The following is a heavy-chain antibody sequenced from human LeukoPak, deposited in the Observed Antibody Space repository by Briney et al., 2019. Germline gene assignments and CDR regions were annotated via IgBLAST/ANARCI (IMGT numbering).Heavy chain of an antibody. CDR3: AKQLGYCSDGSCYFPY. CDR1: GFTFSNSA. D-gene: IGHD2-15*01. CDR2: FSNNGGYT. J-gene: IGHJ4*02. V-gene: IGHV3-23*01. Sequence: GGSLRLSCAASGFTFSNSAMSWVRQAPGKGLGLVLAFSNNGGYTYYADSVQGRFTISRDNSKSTLCLQMNSLRAEDTAVYYCAKQLGYCSDGSCYFPYWGQGTLVTISS.